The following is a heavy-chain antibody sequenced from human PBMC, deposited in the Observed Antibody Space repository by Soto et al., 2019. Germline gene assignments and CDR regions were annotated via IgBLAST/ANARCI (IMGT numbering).Heavy chain of an antibody. CDR3: ARDTPAGGELLWYWDY. CDR2: ISSSSSYI. Sequence: GGSLRLSCAASGFTFSGYSMNWVRQAPGKGLEWVSSISSSSSYIYYADSVKGRFTISRDNAKNSLYLQMNSLRAEDTAVYYCARDTPAGGELLWYWDYWGQGTLVTVSS. CDR1: GFTFSGYS. J-gene: IGHJ4*02. V-gene: IGHV3-21*01. D-gene: IGHD3-10*01.